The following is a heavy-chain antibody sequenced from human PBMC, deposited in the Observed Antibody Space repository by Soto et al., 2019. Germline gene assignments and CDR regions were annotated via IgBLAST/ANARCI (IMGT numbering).Heavy chain of an antibody. CDR3: AREVVVGTYVYFDY. V-gene: IGHV3-48*01. CDR2: ISSSSATI. CDR1: GFTFSSYS. D-gene: IGHD2-15*01. Sequence: EVQLVESGGGLVQPGGSLRLSCAASGFTFSSYSMNWVRQAPGKGLEWVSYISSSSATIYYADSVKGRFTISRDNAKNSLFLQMNSLRAEDTAVYYCAREVVVGTYVYFDYWGQGALVSVSS. J-gene: IGHJ4*02.